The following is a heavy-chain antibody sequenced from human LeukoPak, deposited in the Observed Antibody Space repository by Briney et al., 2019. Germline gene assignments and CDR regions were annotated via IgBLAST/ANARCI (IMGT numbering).Heavy chain of an antibody. J-gene: IGHJ4*02. V-gene: IGHV3-48*04. D-gene: IGHD5-24*01. Sequence: GGSLRLSCVASGFTFSNYAMTWVRQAPGKGLEWIAFISSDGNSKYYADSVRGRFTISRDNAKNSLYLQMNSLRAEDTAVYYCARETRWDFDYWGQGALVSVSS. CDR3: ARETRWDFDY. CDR2: ISSDGNSK. CDR1: GFTFSNYA.